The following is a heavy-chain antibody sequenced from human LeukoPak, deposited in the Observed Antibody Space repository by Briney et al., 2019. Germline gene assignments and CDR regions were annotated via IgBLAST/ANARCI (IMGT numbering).Heavy chain of an antibody. J-gene: IGHJ4*02. Sequence: SETLSLTCTVSGGSISGSDYYWGWIRQPPGKGLEWIGNIYYSGNTYYNPSLQSRVTVSVDTSKNQFSLKLSSVTAADTAVYYCARLAYNYGLADYWGQGILVTVSS. CDR1: GGSISGSDYY. V-gene: IGHV4-39*01. CDR2: IYYSGNT. CDR3: ARLAYNYGLADY. D-gene: IGHD5-18*01.